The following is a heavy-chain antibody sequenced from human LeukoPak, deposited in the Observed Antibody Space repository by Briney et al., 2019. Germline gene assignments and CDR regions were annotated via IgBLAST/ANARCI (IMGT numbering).Heavy chain of an antibody. V-gene: IGHV3-49*04. CDR2: IRSQIYDGTP. Sequence: GGSLRLSCTASGFTFGAYAMTWVRQAPGKGLEWVGFIRSQIYDGTPEYAASVKGRFTISRDDSEGVAYLQMNSLKTEDTAVYYCTRDQTPYYWGQGTLVTVSS. CDR1: GFTFGAYA. CDR3: TRDQTPYY. J-gene: IGHJ4*02.